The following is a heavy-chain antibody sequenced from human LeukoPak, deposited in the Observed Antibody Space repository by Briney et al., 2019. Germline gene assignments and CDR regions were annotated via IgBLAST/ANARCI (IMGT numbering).Heavy chain of an antibody. D-gene: IGHD3-10*01. CDR3: ARDIFSYYGSGSYTDAFGI. J-gene: IGHJ3*02. CDR2: IYTSGST. V-gene: IGHV4-61*02. CDR1: GGSISSGSYY. Sequence: SETLSLTCTVSGGSISSGSYYWSWIRQPAGKGLEWIGRIYTSGSTNYNPSLKSRVTISVDTSKNQFSLKLSSVTAADTAVYYCARDIFSYYGSGSYTDAFGIWGQGTMVTVSS.